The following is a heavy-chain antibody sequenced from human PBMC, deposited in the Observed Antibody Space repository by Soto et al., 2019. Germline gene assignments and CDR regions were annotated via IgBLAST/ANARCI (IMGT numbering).Heavy chain of an antibody. D-gene: IGHD5-12*01. V-gene: IGHV1-69*13. CDR2: IIPIFGTA. J-gene: IGHJ4*02. CDR1: GGTFSSYA. CDR3: ARVRDGYNMDFDY. Sequence: SVKVSCKASGGTFSSYAISWVRRAPGQGLEWMGGIIPIFGTANYAQKFQGRVTITADESTSTAYMELSSLRSEDTAVYYCARVRDGYNMDFDYWGQGTLVTVSS.